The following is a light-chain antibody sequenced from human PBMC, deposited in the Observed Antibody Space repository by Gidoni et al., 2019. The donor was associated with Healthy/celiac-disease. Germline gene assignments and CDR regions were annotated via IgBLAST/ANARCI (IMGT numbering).Light chain of an antibody. J-gene: IGKJ4*01. CDR1: QSVSSN. V-gene: IGKV3-15*01. Sequence: EIVMTQSPATLSVSPGERATLSCRASQSVSSNLAWYQQKPGQAPRLLIYGASTRATGIPARFSGGGSGTEFTLTISSLQSEDFAVYYCQQYNNWPVXXXGGTKVEIK. CDR2: GAS. CDR3: QQYNNWPVX.